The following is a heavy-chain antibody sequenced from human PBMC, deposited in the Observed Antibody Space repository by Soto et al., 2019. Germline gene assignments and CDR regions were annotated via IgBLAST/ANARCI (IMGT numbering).Heavy chain of an antibody. V-gene: IGHV1-3*01. CDR3: ARGCAGMYSSSWYYYGMDV. D-gene: IGHD6-13*01. Sequence: QVQLVQSGAEVKKPGASVKVSCKASGYTFTNYAMHWVRQAPGQRLEWMGWINAGNGNTYYSQKFQGRVTITRDTSASTAYMELSSLRSEDTAVYYCARGCAGMYSSSWYYYGMDVWGQGTTVTVSS. CDR2: INAGNGNT. J-gene: IGHJ6*02. CDR1: GYTFTNYA.